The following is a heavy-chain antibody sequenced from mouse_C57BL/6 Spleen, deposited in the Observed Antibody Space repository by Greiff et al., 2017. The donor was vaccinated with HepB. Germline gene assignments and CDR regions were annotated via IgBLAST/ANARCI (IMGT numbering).Heavy chain of an antibody. CDR3: TRRDYYGSSPRYWYLDV. V-gene: IGHV1-15*01. J-gene: IGHJ1*03. CDR2: IDPETGGT. D-gene: IGHD1-1*01. CDR1: GYTFTDYE. Sequence: VQLQQSGAELVRPGASVTLSCKASGYTFTDYEMHWVKQTPVHGLDWIGAIDPETGGTAYNQKFKGKAILTADKSSSTAYMELRSLTSEDSAVYYCTRRDYYGSSPRYWYLDVWGKGTTVTVSS.